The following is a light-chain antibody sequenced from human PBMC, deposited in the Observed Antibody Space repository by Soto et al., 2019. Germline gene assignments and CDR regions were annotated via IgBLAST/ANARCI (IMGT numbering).Light chain of an antibody. CDR3: QQYNSYSRT. CDR2: NAS. V-gene: IGKV1-5*03. CDR1: QSISSG. J-gene: IGKJ1*01. Sequence: DIQMTQSPSTLSASVGDRVTITCRASQSISSGLAWYQQKPGKAPKLLIYNASSLESGFPSRFSGSGSGTEFTLTISSLQPDDFATYYCQQYNSYSRTFGQGTKVEIK.